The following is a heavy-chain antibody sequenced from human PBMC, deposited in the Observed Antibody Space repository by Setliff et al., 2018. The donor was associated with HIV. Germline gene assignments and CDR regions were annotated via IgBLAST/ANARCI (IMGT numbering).Heavy chain of an antibody. CDR1: GGTFNNYV. Sequence: SVKVSCKASGGTFNNYVISWVRQAPGQGLDWMGRIIPILGVANYAQRFQGKVTITAGKSTSTAYMELTSLRFDDTAMYYCVRGVQSPPHYSYYYMDVWGEGTMVTVSS. CDR3: VRGVQSPPHYSYYYMDV. V-gene: IGHV1-69*04. CDR2: IIPILGVA. D-gene: IGHD3-3*01. J-gene: IGHJ6*03.